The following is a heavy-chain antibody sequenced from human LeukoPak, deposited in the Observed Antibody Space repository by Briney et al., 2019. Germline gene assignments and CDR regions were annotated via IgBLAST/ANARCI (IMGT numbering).Heavy chain of an antibody. V-gene: IGHV1-2*02. CDR3: ARSQSRAGYYFGY. CDR1: GYTFTGYY. CDR2: INPNSGGT. D-gene: IGHD3-22*01. J-gene: IGHJ4*02. Sequence: GASVKVSCKASGYTFTGYYMHWVRQAPGQGLEWMGWINPNSGGTNYAQKFQGRVTMTRDTSISTAYMELSRLRSDDTAVYYCARSQSRAGYYFGYWGQGTLVTVSS.